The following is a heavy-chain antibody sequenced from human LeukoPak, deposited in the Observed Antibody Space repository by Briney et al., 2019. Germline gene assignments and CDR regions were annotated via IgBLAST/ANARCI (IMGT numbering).Heavy chain of an antibody. CDR1: GFTFSSYS. V-gene: IGHV3-48*01. J-gene: IGHJ4*02. CDR2: ISSSSSTI. D-gene: IGHD6-13*01. Sequence: PGGSLRLSCAASGFTFSSYSMNWVRQAPGKGLEWVSYISSSSSTIYYADSVKGRFTISRDNSKNTLYLQMNSLRAEDTAVYYCAKNRVAAAGPIDYWGQGTLVTVSS. CDR3: AKNRVAAAGPIDY.